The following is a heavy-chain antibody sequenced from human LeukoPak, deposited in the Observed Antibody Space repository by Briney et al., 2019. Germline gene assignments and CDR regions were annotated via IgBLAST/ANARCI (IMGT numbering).Heavy chain of an antibody. V-gene: IGHV4-4*07. D-gene: IGHD2-2*02. CDR1: GGSISSYY. Sequence: SETLSLTCTVSGGSISSYYWSWIRQPPGKGLGWIGRIYTSGSTNYNPSLKSRVTMSVDTSKNQFSLKLSSVTAADTAVYYCARETLGYCSSTSCYTLGWYFDLWGRGTLVTVSS. CDR3: ARETLGYCSSTSCYTLGWYFDL. CDR2: IYTSGST. J-gene: IGHJ2*01.